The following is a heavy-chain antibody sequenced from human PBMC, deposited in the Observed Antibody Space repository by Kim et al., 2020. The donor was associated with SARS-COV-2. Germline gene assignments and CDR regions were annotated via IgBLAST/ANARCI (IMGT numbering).Heavy chain of an antibody. CDR2: IIPIFGTA. Sequence: SVKVSCKASGGTFSSYAISWVRQAPGQGLEWMGGIIPIFGTANYAQKFQGRVTITADESTSTAYMELSSLRSEDTAVYYCARDPMGYSGYDWGFDYWGQGTLVTVSS. V-gene: IGHV1-69*13. CDR1: GGTFSSYA. CDR3: ARDPMGYSGYDWGFDY. D-gene: IGHD5-12*01. J-gene: IGHJ4*02.